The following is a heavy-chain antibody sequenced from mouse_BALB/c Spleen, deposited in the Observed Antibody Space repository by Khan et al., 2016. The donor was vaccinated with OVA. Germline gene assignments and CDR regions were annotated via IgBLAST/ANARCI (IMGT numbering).Heavy chain of an antibody. CDR1: GYSFRNFG. D-gene: IGHD2-10*01. Sequence: QIQLVQSGPELKKPGETVKISCKASGYSFRNFGMNWVKEAPGKGLEWMGWINTYTGEPTYADDFKGRFDFSLETSASTDYLQISNLTNEDTATDFCARPPYFSYTFAYWGQGTSVTVSS. J-gene: IGHJ4*01. CDR3: ARPPYFSYTFAY. V-gene: IGHV9-3-1*01. CDR2: INTYTGEP.